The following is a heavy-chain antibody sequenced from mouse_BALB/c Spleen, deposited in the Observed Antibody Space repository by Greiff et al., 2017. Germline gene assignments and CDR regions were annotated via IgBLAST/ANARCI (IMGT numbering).Heavy chain of an antibody. CDR2: IDPENGDT. Sequence: VQLQQSGAELVRSGASVKLSCTASGFNIKDYYMHWMKQRPEQGLEWIGWIDPENGDTEYAPKFQGKATMTADTSSNTAYLQLSSLTSEDTAVYYCNAGGGSSFAYWGQGTLVTVSA. D-gene: IGHD1-3*01. CDR1: GFNIKDYY. CDR3: NAGGGSSFAY. V-gene: IGHV14-4*02. J-gene: IGHJ3*01.